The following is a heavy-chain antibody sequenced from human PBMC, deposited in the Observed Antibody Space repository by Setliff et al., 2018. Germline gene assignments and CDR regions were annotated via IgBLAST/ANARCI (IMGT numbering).Heavy chain of an antibody. V-gene: IGHV4-61*09. J-gene: IGHJ4*02. Sequence: SETLSLTCTVTGGSINSGPYYWTWIRQSAGKGLEWLGQIYSKGSMNYNPSLKSRVTIPADSSKSQFFLRLTSVTAADTAIYYCARGDSSGNNYPVLDYWGQGTLGTVSS. CDR1: GGSINSGPYY. CDR2: IYSKGSM. D-gene: IGHD5-18*01. CDR3: ARGDSSGNNYPVLDY.